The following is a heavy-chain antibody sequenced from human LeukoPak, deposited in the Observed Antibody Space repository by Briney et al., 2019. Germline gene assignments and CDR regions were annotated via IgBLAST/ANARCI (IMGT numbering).Heavy chain of an antibody. CDR2: IWFDGSND. Sequence: GGSLRLSCTASGLNFSYYAMHWVRQAPGKGLAWVALIWFDGSNDHYEDSVKGRFTISRDNSKDTVFLQMNNLTVDDTAVYYCARLVGGTTGATDYWGQGSLVSVS. D-gene: IGHD1-26*01. J-gene: IGHJ4*02. CDR1: GLNFSYYA. CDR3: ARLVGGTTGATDY. V-gene: IGHV3-33*01.